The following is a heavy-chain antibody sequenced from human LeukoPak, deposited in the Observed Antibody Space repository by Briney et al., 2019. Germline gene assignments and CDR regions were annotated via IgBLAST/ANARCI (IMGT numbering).Heavy chain of an antibody. CDR3: ARHRSDTGGKKGVNWFDP. CDR1: GGSIKNYY. J-gene: IGHJ5*02. Sequence: PSETLSLTCSVSGGSIKNYYWSWIRQPPGKGLEWLSNIYFGGTTDYNSSLKSRLTISVDTFKNQLSLNLQSVTAADTATYYCARHRSDTGGKKGVNWFDPWGQGTLVTASS. CDR2: IYFGGTT. D-gene: IGHD4-23*01. V-gene: IGHV4-59*01.